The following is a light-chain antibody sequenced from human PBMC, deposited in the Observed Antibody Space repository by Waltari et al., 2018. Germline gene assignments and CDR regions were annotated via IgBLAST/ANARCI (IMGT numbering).Light chain of an antibody. CDR1: TLPKKY. Sequence: SSELTQPPSVSVSPGQTARITCSGDTLPKKYVYWYHQKSGRAPVLVIYEDNKRPSGMSEGFCGSSSGTMAALTISGAQVEDEGDYYCYSTLGSDNHGAVFGGGTTLTVL. CDR3: YSTLGSDNHGAV. V-gene: IGLV3-10*01. J-gene: IGLJ3*02. CDR2: EDN.